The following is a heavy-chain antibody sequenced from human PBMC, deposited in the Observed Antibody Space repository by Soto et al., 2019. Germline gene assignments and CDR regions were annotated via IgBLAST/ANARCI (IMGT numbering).Heavy chain of an antibody. D-gene: IGHD1-1*01. CDR1: GFTFSNYE. V-gene: IGHV3-64*01. CDR2: ISNNGAHT. J-gene: IGHJ6*03. CDR3: TTDWNDVMDV. Sequence: GGSLRLSCAASGFTFSNYEMHWVRQAPGKGLEYVSGISNNGAHTDYAKSVKGRFTISRDNSKNTLYLQMNSLKTEDTAVYYCTTDWNDVMDVWGKGTTVTVSS.